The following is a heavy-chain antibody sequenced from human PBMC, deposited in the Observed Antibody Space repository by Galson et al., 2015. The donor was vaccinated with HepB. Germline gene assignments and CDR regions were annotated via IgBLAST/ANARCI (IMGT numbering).Heavy chain of an antibody. CDR2: IYPGDSDT. D-gene: IGHD2-21*02. Sequence: QSGAEVKKPGESLKISCKGSGYSFTSYWIGWVRQMPGKGLEWMGIIYPGDSDTRYSPSFQGQVTISADKSISTAYLQWSSLKASDTAMYYCARHVHIVVVTATHWYFDLWGRGTLVTVSS. CDR3: ARHVHIVVVTATHWYFDL. J-gene: IGHJ2*01. CDR1: GYSFTSYW. V-gene: IGHV5-51*01.